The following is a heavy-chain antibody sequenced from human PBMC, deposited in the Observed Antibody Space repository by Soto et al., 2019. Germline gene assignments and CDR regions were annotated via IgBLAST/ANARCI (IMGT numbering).Heavy chain of an antibody. J-gene: IGHJ4*02. CDR3: ARLEAYCSGGTCYLSYFDY. D-gene: IGHD2-15*01. CDR2: INVGTGNT. Sequence: QVHLVQSGAEVKKPGASVKVSCKASGYTFTSYAMHWVRQAPGQRLEWMGWINVGTGNTKYSQKFQGRVTITRETSASTAYMELSSLRSEDTAVYYCARLEAYCSGGTCYLSYFDYWGQGTLVTVSS. CDR1: GYTFTSYA. V-gene: IGHV1-3*01.